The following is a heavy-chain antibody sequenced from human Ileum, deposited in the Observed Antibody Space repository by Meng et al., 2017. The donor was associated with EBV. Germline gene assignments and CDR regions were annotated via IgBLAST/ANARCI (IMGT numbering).Heavy chain of an antibody. CDR3: VRGGTYYLSY. CDR1: GGPISSDYW. CDR2: MYPTGPT. J-gene: IGHJ4*02. Sequence: VPFQQPGPVRVKPSESLAPTCAISGGPISSDYWWSWVRQSPEKGLEWIGEMYPTGPTYYNPSLKGRVSISIDKSKNQLSLKLNSVTAADTAVYYCVRGGTYYLSYWGQGSLVTVSS. D-gene: IGHD1-26*01. V-gene: IGHV4-4*02.